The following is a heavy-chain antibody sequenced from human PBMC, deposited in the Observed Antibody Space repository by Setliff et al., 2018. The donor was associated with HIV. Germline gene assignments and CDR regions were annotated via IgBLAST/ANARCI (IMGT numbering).Heavy chain of an antibody. J-gene: IGHJ5*02. CDR1: GASITSGIYY. D-gene: IGHD1-26*01. V-gene: IGHV4-61*02. CDR3: ARGFGSLDP. CDR2: VYFSGST. Sequence: SETLSLTCSVSGASITSGIYYWAWIRQPAGKGLEFIGRVYFSGSTNYNPSLKSRVTISLDTSKNRFSLNLRSVTAADTAVYCCARGFGSLDPWGKGTLVTVSS.